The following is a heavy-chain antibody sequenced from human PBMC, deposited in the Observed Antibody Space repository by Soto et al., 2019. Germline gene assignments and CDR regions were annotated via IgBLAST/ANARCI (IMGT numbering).Heavy chain of an antibody. CDR1: GYTFTGYD. J-gene: IGHJ3*02. CDR2: MNPNSGNT. D-gene: IGHD3-10*01. Sequence: ASVKVSCKASGYTFTGYDINWVRQATGQGLEWMGWMNPNSGNTGYAQKFQGRVTMTRNTSISTAYMELSSLRSEDTAAYYCARGPSVRGVKVYAFDIWGQGTMVTVSS. CDR3: ARGPSVRGVKVYAFDI. V-gene: IGHV1-8*01.